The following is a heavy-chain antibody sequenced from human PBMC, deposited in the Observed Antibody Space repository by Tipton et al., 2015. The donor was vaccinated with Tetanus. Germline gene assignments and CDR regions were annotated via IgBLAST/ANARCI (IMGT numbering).Heavy chain of an antibody. Sequence: TLSLTCTVSGGSISSYYWSWIRQPPGKGLEWIGYIYYSGSTNHNPSLKSRVTISVDTSKNQFSLKLSSVTAADTAVYYCARDRGVTSPFGSYYYGMDVWGQGTTVTVSS. CDR2: IYYSGST. D-gene: IGHD2-21*02. J-gene: IGHJ6*02. CDR3: ARDRGVTSPFGSYYYGMDV. CDR1: GGSISSYY. V-gene: IGHV4-59*01.